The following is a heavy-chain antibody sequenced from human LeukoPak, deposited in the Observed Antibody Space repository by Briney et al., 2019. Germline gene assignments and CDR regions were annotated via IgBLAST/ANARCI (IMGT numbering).Heavy chain of an antibody. CDR2: INPSGRT. CDR1: SGSLSDKY. J-gene: IGHJ4*02. D-gene: IGHD5-12*01. Sequence: SETLSLTCGVYSGSLSDKYWSWIRQPPGKGLEWIGEINPSGRTNYNPSLKSRVTMSIDTSRNQFSLKLSSVTAADTAVYYCARLSGYHFDYWGQGALVTVSS. CDR3: ARLSGYHFDY. V-gene: IGHV4-34*01.